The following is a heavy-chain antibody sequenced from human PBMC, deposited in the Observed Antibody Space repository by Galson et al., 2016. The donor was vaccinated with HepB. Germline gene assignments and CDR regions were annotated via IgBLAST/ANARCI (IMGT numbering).Heavy chain of an antibody. V-gene: IGHV3-7*03. Sequence: SLRLSCAASGFSFSRNWMSWVHQAPGKGLEWVASIKGDGSEKNYAESVKGRFSISRDNGKNSLDLQMNSLRDADTAVYYCARDNYPWEYQLLSAGSLFKRRENWFDPWGQGTLVTVSS. CDR3: ARDNYPWEYQLLSAGSLFKRRENWFDP. D-gene: IGHD2-2*01. CDR2: IKGDGSEK. J-gene: IGHJ5*02. CDR1: GFSFSRNW.